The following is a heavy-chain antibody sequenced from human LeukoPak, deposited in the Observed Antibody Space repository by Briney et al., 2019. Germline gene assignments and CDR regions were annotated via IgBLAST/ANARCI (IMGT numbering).Heavy chain of an antibody. CDR2: INHSGST. J-gene: IGHJ5*02. V-gene: IGHV4-34*01. CDR3: ARCIPEIGARPDRWFDP. D-gene: IGHD6-6*01. CDR1: GGTFSGYS. Sequence: SETLSLTCAASGGTFSGYSRSWIRQPPGKGLEWIGEINHSGSTYYKPSVKSRFTISVDTSKNKFSLKLNTVTAADTAVYYCARCIPEIGARPDRWFDPWGQGTLVTVSA.